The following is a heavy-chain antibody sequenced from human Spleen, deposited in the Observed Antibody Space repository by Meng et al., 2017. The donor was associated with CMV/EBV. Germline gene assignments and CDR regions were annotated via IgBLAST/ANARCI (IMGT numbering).Heavy chain of an antibody. CDR2: INSDGSST. Sequence: GESLKISCAASGFTFSSYWMHWVRQAPGEGLVWVSRINSDGSSTYYADSVKGRFTISRDNAKNTLYLQMNSLRAEDTAVYYCARGRTVTTEVVAFDIWGQGTMVTVSS. V-gene: IGHV3-74*01. D-gene: IGHD4-17*01. J-gene: IGHJ3*02. CDR3: ARGRTVTTEVVAFDI. CDR1: GFTFSSYW.